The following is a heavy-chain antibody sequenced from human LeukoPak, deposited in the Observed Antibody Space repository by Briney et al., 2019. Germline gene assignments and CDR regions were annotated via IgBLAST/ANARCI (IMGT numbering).Heavy chain of an antibody. CDR3: ARVSSSGGYYSYDTFNI. CDR1: GYTFTDYY. Sequence: ASVKVSCKASGYTFTDYYMHWVRQAPGQGLEWMGRINPNTGTTNYAQKFQGRVTMTRGTSINTAYMELSSLRSDDTAVYYCARVSSSGGYYSYDTFNIWGQGTMVTVSS. D-gene: IGHD3-22*01. V-gene: IGHV1-2*06. J-gene: IGHJ3*02. CDR2: INPNTGTT.